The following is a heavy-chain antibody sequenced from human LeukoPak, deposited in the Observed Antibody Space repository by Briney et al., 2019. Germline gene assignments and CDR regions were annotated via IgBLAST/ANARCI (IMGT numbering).Heavy chain of an antibody. CDR2: IYTSGST. V-gene: IGHV4-4*07. D-gene: IGHD3-22*01. CDR3: ARGPNRITMMIGDAFDI. CDR1: GGSISSYY. J-gene: IGHJ3*02. Sequence: KPSETLSLTCTVSGGSISSYYWSWIRQPAGKGLEWIGRIYTSGSTSYNPSLKSRVTMSVDTSKNQFSMKLSSVTAADTAVYYRARGPNRITMMIGDAFDIWGQGTMVTISS.